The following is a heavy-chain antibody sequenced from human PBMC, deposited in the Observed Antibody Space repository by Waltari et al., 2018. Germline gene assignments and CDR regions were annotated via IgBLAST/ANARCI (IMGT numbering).Heavy chain of an antibody. V-gene: IGHV1-8*01. J-gene: IGHJ6*03. CDR3: ARDKFGFGENHYYYYMDV. D-gene: IGHD3-10*01. CDR2: MNPNSGNT. Sequence: VRQATGQGLEWMGWMNPNSGNTGYAQKFQGRVTMTRNTSISTAYMELSSLRSEDTAVYYCARDKFGFGENHYYYYMDVWGKGTTVTVSS.